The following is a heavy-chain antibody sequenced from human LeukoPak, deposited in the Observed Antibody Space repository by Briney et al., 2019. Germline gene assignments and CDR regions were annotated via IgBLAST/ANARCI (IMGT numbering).Heavy chain of an antibody. J-gene: IGHJ3*02. CDR1: GGSISSGGYY. CDR2: IYYSGST. D-gene: IGHD2-2*01. V-gene: IGHV4-31*03. CDR3: ARRAVVVPAAPYDAFDI. Sequence: SQTLSLTCTVSGGSISSGGYYWSWIRQHPGKGLEWIGYIYYSGSTCYNPSLKSRVTISVDTSKNQFSLKLSSVTAADTAVYYCARRAVVVPAAPYDAFDIWGQGTMVTVSS.